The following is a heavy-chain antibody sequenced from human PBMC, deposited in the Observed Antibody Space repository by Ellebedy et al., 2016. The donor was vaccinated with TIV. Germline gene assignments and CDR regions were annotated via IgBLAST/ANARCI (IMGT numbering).Heavy chain of an antibody. Sequence: GGSLRLXCAASGFTFAIYSMNWVRQAPGKGLEWVSYIPGSSSPIYYADSVKGRFTVSRDNAKNSLFLQMNSLRDEDTAVYYCATSNGHLDHWGQGTLVIVSS. CDR1: GFTFAIYS. J-gene: IGHJ4*02. CDR3: ATSNGHLDH. V-gene: IGHV3-48*02. D-gene: IGHD2-8*01. CDR2: IPGSSSPI.